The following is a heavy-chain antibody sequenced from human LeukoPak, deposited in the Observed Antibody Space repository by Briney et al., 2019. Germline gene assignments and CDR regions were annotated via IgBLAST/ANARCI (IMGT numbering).Heavy chain of an antibody. CDR3: ARYYDSSGYYCFDY. D-gene: IGHD3-22*01. V-gene: IGHV3-21*01. J-gene: IGHJ4*02. Sequence: PGGSLRLSCAASGFTFSSYSMNWVRQAPGKGLEWVSFISSSSSYIYYADSVKGRFTISRDNAKNSLYLQMNSLRAEDTAVYYCARYYDSSGYYCFDYWGQGTLVTVSS. CDR2: ISSSSSYI. CDR1: GFTFSSYS.